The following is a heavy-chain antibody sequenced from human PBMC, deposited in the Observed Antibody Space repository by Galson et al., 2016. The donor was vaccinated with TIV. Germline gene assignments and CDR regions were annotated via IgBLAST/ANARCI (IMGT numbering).Heavy chain of an antibody. CDR2: IYHTGST. CDR3: ARDCTSTTGLIYYYGMDV. D-gene: IGHD2-2*01. J-gene: IGHJ6*02. V-gene: IGHV4-38-2*02. Sequence: ETLSLTCTVSGYSISSGYYWGWIRQPPGKGLEWIGNIYHTGSTYSNPSLRSRLTMSVDTSKNQFSLILNSVTAADPAVYYCARDCTSTTGLIYYYGMDVWGQGTTVTVSS. CDR1: GYSISSGYY.